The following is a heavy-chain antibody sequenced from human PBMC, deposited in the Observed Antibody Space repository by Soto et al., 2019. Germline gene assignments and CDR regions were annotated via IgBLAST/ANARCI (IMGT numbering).Heavy chain of an antibody. CDR3: ATMGDCSGGSCYYYYGMDV. Sequence: GGSLRLSCAASGFTFSSYAMHWVRQAPGKGLEWVAVISYDGSNKYYADSVKGRFTISRDNSKNTLYLQMNSLRAEDTAVYYCATMGDCSGGSCYYYYGMDVWGQGTTVTVSS. CDR1: GFTFSSYA. J-gene: IGHJ6*02. V-gene: IGHV3-30-3*01. D-gene: IGHD2-15*01. CDR2: ISYDGSNK.